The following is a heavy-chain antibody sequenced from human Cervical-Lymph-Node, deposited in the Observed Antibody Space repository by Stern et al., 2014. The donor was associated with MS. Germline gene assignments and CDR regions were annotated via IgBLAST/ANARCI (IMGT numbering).Heavy chain of an antibody. CDR3: ARSNVYSSAWKANFDH. J-gene: IGHJ4*02. CDR2: IWYDGSDK. D-gene: IGHD6-19*01. V-gene: IGHV3-33*01. CDR1: KFSFSDYG. Sequence: VHLVESGGGVVQPGRSLRLSCTTAKFSFSDYGMHWVRQAPGKGLEWVAVIWYDGSDKYYADSVKGRFTISRDNSKSTLYLQMNSLTAEDTAVYYCARSNVYSSAWKANFDHWGQGTLVTVSS.